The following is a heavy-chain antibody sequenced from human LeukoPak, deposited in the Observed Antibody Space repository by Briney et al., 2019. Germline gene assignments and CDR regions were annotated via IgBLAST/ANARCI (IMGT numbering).Heavy chain of an antibody. CDR3: AKDAFGMVVHLDY. V-gene: IGHV3-23*01. Sequence: PGGSLRLSCAASGFIFSNYAMSWVRQAPEKGLEWVSSISGSGYSAYYADSVEGGFTISRDNSKNTLYLQMNTLRVEDTAIYYCAKDAFGMVVHLDYWGRGALVTVSS. J-gene: IGHJ4*02. CDR1: GFIFSNYA. D-gene: IGHD3-3*01. CDR2: ISGSGYSA.